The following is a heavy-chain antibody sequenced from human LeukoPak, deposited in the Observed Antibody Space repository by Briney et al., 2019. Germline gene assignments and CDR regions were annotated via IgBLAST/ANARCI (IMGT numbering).Heavy chain of an antibody. CDR2: INPSGGST. CDR1: GYTFTSYY. D-gene: IGHD3-22*01. J-gene: IGHJ4*02. Sequence: ASVKVSCKASGYTFTSYYMHWVRQAPGQGLEWMGIINPSGGSTSYAQKFQGRVTMTRDTSTSTVYMELSSLRAEDTAVYYCARGPIYPRSGDYPNYYFDYWGQGTLVTVSS. CDR3: ARGPIYPRSGDYPNYYFDY. V-gene: IGHV1-46*01.